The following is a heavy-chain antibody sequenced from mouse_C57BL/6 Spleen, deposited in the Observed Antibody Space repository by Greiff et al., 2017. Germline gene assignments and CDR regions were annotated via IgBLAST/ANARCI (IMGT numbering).Heavy chain of an antibody. J-gene: IGHJ1*03. V-gene: IGHV5-4*01. CDR2: ISDGGSYT. CDR1: GFTFSSYA. CDR3: ARDRGYGSSGWYFDV. Sequence: EVKLVESGGGLVKPGGSLKLSCAASGFTFSSYAMSWVRQTPEKRLEWVATISDGGSYTYYPDNVKGRFTISRDNAKNNLYLQMSHLKSEDTAMYYCARDRGYGSSGWYFDVWGTGTTVTVSS. D-gene: IGHD1-1*01.